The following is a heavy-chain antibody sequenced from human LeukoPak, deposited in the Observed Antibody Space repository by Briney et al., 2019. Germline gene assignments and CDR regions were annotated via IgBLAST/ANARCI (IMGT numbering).Heavy chain of an antibody. V-gene: IGHV1-69*01. J-gene: IGHJ4*02. CDR2: IIPIFGTA. D-gene: IGHD2-21*01. CDR3: AREGVGYCGGDCYRFDY. Sequence: ASVKVSCKASGGTFSSYAISWVRQAPGQGLEWMGGIIPIFGTANYAQEFQGRVTITADESTSTAYMELSSLRSEDTAVYYCAREGVGYCGGDCYRFDYWGQGTLVTVSS. CDR1: GGTFSSYA.